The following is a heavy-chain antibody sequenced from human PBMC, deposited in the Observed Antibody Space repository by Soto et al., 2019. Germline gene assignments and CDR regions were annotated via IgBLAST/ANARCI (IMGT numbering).Heavy chain of an antibody. CDR3: ARHKMGVGGSSWYIPFDY. J-gene: IGHJ4*02. CDR1: GGSISSSDYY. D-gene: IGHD6-13*01. CDR2: VHYSGST. V-gene: IGHV4-39*01. Sequence: QLQLQESGPGPVKPSETLSLTCTVSGGSISSSDYYWGWIRQSPGKGLEWIGTVHYSGSTYYNPSLKGRVTMSVDTSKNQFSLKLTSVTAADTAVYYCARHKMGVGGSSWYIPFDYWGQGTLVTVSS.